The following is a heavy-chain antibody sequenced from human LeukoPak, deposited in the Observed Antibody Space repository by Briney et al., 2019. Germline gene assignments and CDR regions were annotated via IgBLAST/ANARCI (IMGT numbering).Heavy chain of an antibody. CDR1: GYTFTSYD. J-gene: IGHJ6*02. CDR2: MNPNSGNT. CDR3: ARGGSGWYYYYYGMDV. V-gene: IGHV1-8*01. Sequence: ASVKVSCKASGYTFTSYDINWVRQATGQGLEWTGWMNPNSGNTGYAQKFQGRVTMTRNTSISTAYMELSSLRSEDTAVYYCARGGSGWYYYYYGMDVWGQGTTVTVSS. D-gene: IGHD6-19*01.